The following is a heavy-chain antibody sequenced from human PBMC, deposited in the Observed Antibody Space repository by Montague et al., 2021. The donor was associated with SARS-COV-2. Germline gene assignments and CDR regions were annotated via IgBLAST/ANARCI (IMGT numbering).Heavy chain of an antibody. J-gene: IGHJ6*03. V-gene: IGHV4-59*01. Sequence: SETLSLTCTVSGGSISSYYWSWIRQPPGKGLERIGYIYYSGSTNYNPSLKSRVTTSVDTSKNQFSLKLSSVTAADTAVYYCAGTYYDFWSGFIHYYYMDVWGKGTTVTVSS. D-gene: IGHD3-3*01. CDR2: IYYSGST. CDR1: GGSISSYY. CDR3: AGTYYDFWSGFIHYYYMDV.